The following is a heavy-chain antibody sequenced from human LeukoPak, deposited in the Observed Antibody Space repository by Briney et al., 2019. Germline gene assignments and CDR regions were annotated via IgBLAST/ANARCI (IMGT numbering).Heavy chain of an antibody. D-gene: IGHD2-15*01. Sequence: PGGSLRLSCVASGFTFSNYHMNWVRQAPGKGLEWVSSITTSSGYIYYSDSVRGRFTISRDNAKNSLYLQMNSLRAEDTAVYYCAKDLVRYCSGGSCYVDYWGQGTLVTVSS. CDR2: ITTSSGYI. V-gene: IGHV3-21*01. CDR3: AKDLVRYCSGGSCYVDY. J-gene: IGHJ4*02. CDR1: GFTFSNYH.